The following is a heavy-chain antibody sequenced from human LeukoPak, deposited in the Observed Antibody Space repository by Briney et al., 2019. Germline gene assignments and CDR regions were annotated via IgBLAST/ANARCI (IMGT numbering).Heavy chain of an antibody. Sequence: PSETLSLTCAVYGGSFSGYYWSWIRQPPGKGLEWIGEINHSGSTNYNPSLKSRVTISVDTSKNQFSLKLSSVTAADTAVYYCARGGSLAATPRWNYFDYWGQGTLVTVSS. CDR2: INHSGST. V-gene: IGHV4-34*01. CDR3: ARGGSLAATPRWNYFDY. J-gene: IGHJ4*02. CDR1: GGSFSGYY. D-gene: IGHD2-15*01.